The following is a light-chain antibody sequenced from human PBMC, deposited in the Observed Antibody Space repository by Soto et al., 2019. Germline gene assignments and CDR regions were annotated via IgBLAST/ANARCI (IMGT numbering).Light chain of an antibody. V-gene: IGKV3-20*01. J-gene: IGKJ1*01. CDR2: GAS. Sequence: DIVLTQSPGTLSLSPGERATLSCRASQSVSSSYLAWYQQKPGQAPRLLIYGASSRATGIPDRFSGSGSGTDFTLTISRLEPEDFAVYYCQQLETFGQGTKV. CDR3: QQLET. CDR1: QSVSSSY.